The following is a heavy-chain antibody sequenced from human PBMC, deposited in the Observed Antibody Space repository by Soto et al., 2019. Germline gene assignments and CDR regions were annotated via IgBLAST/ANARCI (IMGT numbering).Heavy chain of an antibody. CDR1: GFSLTSTRVA. Sequence: QITLKESGPTLVKPTQTLTLTCTFSGFSLTSTRVAVGWIRQPPGKALEWLALIYWDDDKRYSPFLKSRLTITKGPSKFQVALTMPNMDTVDTATYYCAHSVVAGLGYYFDYWGQGTLVTVSS. CDR3: AHSVVAGLGYYFDY. CDR2: IYWDDDK. V-gene: IGHV2-5*02. J-gene: IGHJ4*02. D-gene: IGHD6-19*01.